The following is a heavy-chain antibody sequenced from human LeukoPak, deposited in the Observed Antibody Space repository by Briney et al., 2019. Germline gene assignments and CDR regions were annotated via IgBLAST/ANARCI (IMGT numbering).Heavy chain of an antibody. CDR1: GIALSPYW. CDR3: ARRIRGTTGHAFDF. Sequence: HPGGSLRLSCAASGIALSPYWWHWVRQAPGKGLEWVANIKQDGSEKYYVDSVKGRFTISRDNAQTSLYLQMNSLRAEDTAVYYCARRIRGTTGHAFDFWGQGTMVTVSS. J-gene: IGHJ3*01. V-gene: IGHV3-7*03. CDR2: IKQDGSEK. D-gene: IGHD1-7*01.